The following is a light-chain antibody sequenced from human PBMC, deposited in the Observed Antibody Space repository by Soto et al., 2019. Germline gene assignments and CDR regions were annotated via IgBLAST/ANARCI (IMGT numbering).Light chain of an antibody. Sequence: QSVLTQSPSASDSLGASVKLTCTLSSGHSSYAIAWHQQQPEKGPRYLMKINSDGSHSKGDGIPDRFSGSSSGTERYLTISSLQSEDEADYYCQTWGSGIPWVFGGGTKLTVL. V-gene: IGLV4-69*01. J-gene: IGLJ3*02. CDR2: INSDGSH. CDR1: SGHSSYA. CDR3: QTWGSGIPWV.